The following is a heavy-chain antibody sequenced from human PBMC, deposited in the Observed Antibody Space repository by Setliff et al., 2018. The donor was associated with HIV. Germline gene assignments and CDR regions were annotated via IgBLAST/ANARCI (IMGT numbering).Heavy chain of an antibody. CDR2: IYFSGNT. V-gene: IGHV4-39*07. CDR1: GGSISSSRYY. Sequence: SETLSLTCTVSGGSISSSRYYWGWIRQPPGKGLEWIASIYFSGNTRYNPSLKNRVTISVDTSKKRFSLKLSSVTAADTAVYYCARWRDNWNSGFDYWGQGTLVTVSS. CDR3: ARWRDNWNSGFDY. J-gene: IGHJ4*02. D-gene: IGHD1-7*01.